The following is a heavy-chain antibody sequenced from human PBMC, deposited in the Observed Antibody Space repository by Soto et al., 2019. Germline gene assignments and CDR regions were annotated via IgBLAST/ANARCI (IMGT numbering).Heavy chain of an antibody. Sequence: QVQLQESGPGLVKPSQTLSLTCTVSGGSISSGGYYWSWIRQHPGKGLEWIGYIYYSGSTYYNPSLKSRVTISVDTSKNQFSLKLSSVTAADAAVYYCAGNAYGDYTPFDYWGQGTLVTVSS. V-gene: IGHV4-31*03. CDR1: GGSISSGGYY. J-gene: IGHJ4*02. D-gene: IGHD4-17*01. CDR3: AGNAYGDYTPFDY. CDR2: IYYSGST.